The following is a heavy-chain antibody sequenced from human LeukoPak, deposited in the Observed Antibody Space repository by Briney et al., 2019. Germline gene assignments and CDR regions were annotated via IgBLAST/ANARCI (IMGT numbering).Heavy chain of an antibody. D-gene: IGHD3-16*02. CDR3: ASSGYVWGSYRYYFDY. CDR2: INHSGSA. Sequence: SETLPLTCAVSGGSFSGYYWTWIRQPPGKGLEWIGEINHSGSANYNPSLKSRVTISVDTSKNQFSLKLSSVTAADTAVYYCASSGYVWGSYRYYFDYWGQGTLVTVSS. J-gene: IGHJ4*02. CDR1: GGSFSGYY. V-gene: IGHV4-34*01.